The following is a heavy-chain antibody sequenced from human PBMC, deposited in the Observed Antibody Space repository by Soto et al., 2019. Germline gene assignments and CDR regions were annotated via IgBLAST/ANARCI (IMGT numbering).Heavy chain of an antibody. J-gene: IGHJ6*03. CDR2: IWYDGSNK. CDR3: AMTYWDYYMDV. CDR1: GFTFSSYG. Sequence: QVQLVESGGGLVQPGRSLRLSCAASGFTFSSYGMHWVRQAPGKGLEWVAVIWYDGSNKYYADSVKGRFTISRDNSKKTLYLQINSMRAEDTAVYYCAMTYWDYYMDVWGKGTTVTVSS. D-gene: IGHD2-15*01. V-gene: IGHV3-33*01.